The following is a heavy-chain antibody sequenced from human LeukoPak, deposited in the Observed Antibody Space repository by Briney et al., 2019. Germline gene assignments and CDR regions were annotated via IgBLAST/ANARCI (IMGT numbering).Heavy chain of an antibody. CDR2: IYGGGNT. V-gene: IGHV3-53*05. Sequence: GGSLRLSCAASGFSVRSNYMSWVRQAPGKGLEWVSVIYGGGNTYYADSVKGRFTISRDNSKNTLYLQMSSLRSEDTAVYYCAREAYYGSGSYNAFDIWGQGTMVTVSS. CDR1: GFSVRSNY. J-gene: IGHJ3*02. D-gene: IGHD3-10*01. CDR3: AREAYYGSGSYNAFDI.